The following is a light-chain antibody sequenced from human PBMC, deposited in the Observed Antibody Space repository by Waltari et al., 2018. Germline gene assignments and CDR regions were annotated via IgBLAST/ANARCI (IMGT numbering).Light chain of an antibody. CDR1: SSDVGNYNL. V-gene: IGLV2-23*01. Sequence: QSALTQPASVSGSSGQSITISCTGTSSDVGNYNLVSWYQQYPGKAPEAMIYDDNRRPSGVSDRFSVPTSGNTASLTISGVQAEDDDDYYCCSYAGSYTWVFGGGTKLTVL. CDR3: CSYAGSYTWV. CDR2: DDN. J-gene: IGLJ3*02.